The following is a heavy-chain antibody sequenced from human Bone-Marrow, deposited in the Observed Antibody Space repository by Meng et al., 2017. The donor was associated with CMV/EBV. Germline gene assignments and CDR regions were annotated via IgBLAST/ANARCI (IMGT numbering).Heavy chain of an antibody. J-gene: IGHJ4*02. CDR1: GFTFSSYS. CDR3: ARTFDW. V-gene: IGHV3-48*04. CDR2: ISDTGTTI. Sequence: GESLKISCAASGFTFSSYSMNWVRQAPGKGLEWLSYISDTGTTIYYADSVMGRFTISRDNAKNSVYLQMNSLRAEDTAVYYCARTFDWWGQGVLVTVYS.